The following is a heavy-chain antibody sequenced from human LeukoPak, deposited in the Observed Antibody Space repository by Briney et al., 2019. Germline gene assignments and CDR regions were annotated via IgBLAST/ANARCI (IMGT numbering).Heavy chain of an antibody. CDR2: IYYSGST. CDR3: ARGLAIAAAGIYDY. Sequence: PSETLSLTCTVSGGSISSYYWSWIRQPPGKGLEWIGYIYYSGSTNYNPSLKSRVTISVDTSKNQFSLKLSSVTAADTAVYYCARGLAIAAAGIYDYWGQGTLVTVSP. V-gene: IGHV4-59*01. D-gene: IGHD6-13*01. CDR1: GGSISSYY. J-gene: IGHJ4*02.